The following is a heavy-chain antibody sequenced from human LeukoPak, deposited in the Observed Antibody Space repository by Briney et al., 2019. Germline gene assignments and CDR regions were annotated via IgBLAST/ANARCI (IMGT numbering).Heavy chain of an antibody. Sequence: PSETLSLTCAVSGYSISSGYYWGWIRQPPGKGLEWIGSIYHSGSTYYNPSLKSRVTISVDTSKNQFSLKLSSVTAADTAVYYCASERGDGSLTFDYWGQGTLVTVSS. CDR1: GYSISSGYY. D-gene: IGHD1-26*01. J-gene: IGHJ4*02. CDR2: IYHSGST. V-gene: IGHV4-38-2*01. CDR3: ASERGDGSLTFDY.